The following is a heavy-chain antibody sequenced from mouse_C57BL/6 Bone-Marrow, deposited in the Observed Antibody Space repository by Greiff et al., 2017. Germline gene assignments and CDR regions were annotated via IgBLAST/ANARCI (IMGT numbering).Heavy chain of an antibody. CDR2: IYPRSGNT. V-gene: IGHV1-81*01. J-gene: IGHJ3*01. CDR3: ASDYYGSSRFAY. Sequence: VKLQQSGAELARPGASVKLSCKASGYTFTSYGISWVKQRTGQGLEWIGEIYPRSGNTYYNEKFKGKATMTADNSSSTAYMELRSLTSEDSAVYFCASDYYGSSRFAYWGQGTLVTVSA. D-gene: IGHD1-1*01. CDR1: GYTFTSYG.